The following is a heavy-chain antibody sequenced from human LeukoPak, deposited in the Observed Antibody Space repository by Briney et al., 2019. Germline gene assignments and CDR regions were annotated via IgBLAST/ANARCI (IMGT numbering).Heavy chain of an antibody. J-gene: IGHJ4*02. CDR2: LRYDGSDK. V-gene: IGHV3-30*02. CDR1: GFTFSSYG. D-gene: IGHD2-21*01. Sequence: PGGSLRLSCAASGFTFSSYGIHWVRQAPGEGLEWVAFLRYDGSDKYYADSVKGRFTISRDNSKNTLYLQMNSLRGEDTAVYYCAKASGDIAIPDYWGQGTLVTVSS. CDR3: AKASGDIAIPDY.